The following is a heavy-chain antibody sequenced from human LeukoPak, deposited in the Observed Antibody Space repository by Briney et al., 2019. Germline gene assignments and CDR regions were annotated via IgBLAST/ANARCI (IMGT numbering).Heavy chain of an antibody. J-gene: IGHJ4*02. CDR2: IVVGSGNT. CDR1: GFTFTSSA. V-gene: IGHV1-58*02. D-gene: IGHD3-22*01. CDR3: AADPTYYYDSSGYQFDY. Sequence: GASVKVSCKASGFTFTSSAMQWVRQARGQRLEWIGWIVVGSGNTNYAQKFQERVTITRDMSTSTAYMELSSLRSEDTAVYYCAADPTYYYDSSGYQFDYWGQGTLATVSS.